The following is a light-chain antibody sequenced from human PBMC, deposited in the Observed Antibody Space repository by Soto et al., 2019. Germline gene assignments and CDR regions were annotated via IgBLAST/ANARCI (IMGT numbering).Light chain of an antibody. CDR2: EVS. CDR1: SSDVGGYNY. CDR3: SSYAGGNDYI. Sequence: QSALTQPPSASGSPGHSVTISCTGTSSDVGGYNYVSWYQQHPGKAPKLMIFEVSKRPSGVPDRFSGSKSGNTASLTVSGLQAEDEADYYCSSYAGGNDYIYGTAIKVAVL. V-gene: IGLV2-8*01. J-gene: IGLJ1*01.